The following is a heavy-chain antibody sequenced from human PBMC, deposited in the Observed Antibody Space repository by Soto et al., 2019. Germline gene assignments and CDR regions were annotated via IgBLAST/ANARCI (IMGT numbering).Heavy chain of an antibody. Sequence: SETLSLTCTVSGGAIDTGAYHWTWIRQHPGKGLQWIGYIYYSGNTYYNPSLQSRVTISVDTSKKHFSLELSSVSAADPAVYFCARDQSGSGSFYFYGMDVWGQATTVTVSS. CDR3: ARDQSGSGSFYFYGMDV. D-gene: IGHD3-10*01. J-gene: IGHJ6*02. CDR2: IYYSGNT. CDR1: GGAIDTGAYH. V-gene: IGHV4-31*03.